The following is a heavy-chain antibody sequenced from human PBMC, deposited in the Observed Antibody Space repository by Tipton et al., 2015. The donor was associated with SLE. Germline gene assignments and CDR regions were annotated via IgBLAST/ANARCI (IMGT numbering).Heavy chain of an antibody. V-gene: IGHV1-2*02. D-gene: IGHD2-15*01. CDR2: INPDSGDT. Sequence: QVQLVQSGAEMKKPGASVTVSCKASGYKFTYYYIHWVRQAPGQGLERVGWINPDSGDTNYAQNFQGRVAMTRDTSINTAFMELRRLTSDVSAVYYCARDREYCIGGFCNPDAFDIWGQGTVVSVSS. CDR1: GYKFTYYY. J-gene: IGHJ3*02. CDR3: ARDREYCIGGFCNPDAFDI.